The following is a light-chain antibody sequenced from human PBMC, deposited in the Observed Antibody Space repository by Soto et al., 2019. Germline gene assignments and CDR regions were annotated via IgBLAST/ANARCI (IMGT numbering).Light chain of an antibody. J-gene: IGLJ3*02. CDR2: EVS. V-gene: IGLV2-8*01. CDR1: SDVGGYNY. Sequence: QSVLTQPPSASGSPGQSVTISCTGTSDVGGYNYVSWYQQHPGKAPKLMIYEVSKRPSGVPDRFSGSKSGNTASLTVSGLQAEDDADYYCSSYAGSNNLVFGGGTKLTVL. CDR3: SSYAGSNNLV.